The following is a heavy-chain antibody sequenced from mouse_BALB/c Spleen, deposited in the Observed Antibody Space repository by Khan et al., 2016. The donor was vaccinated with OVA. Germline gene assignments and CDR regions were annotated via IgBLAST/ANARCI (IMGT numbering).Heavy chain of an antibody. CDR1: GYTFINYW. Sequence: QVQLKESGAELVKPGASVKMSCKASGYTFINYWILWIKQRPGQGLEWIGYINPSTGYTEYNQNFKDKATLTADISSSTAYLQLSSLTSEDSAVYYGARRGLRWDFDYWGQGTTLTVSS. CDR2: INPSTGYT. D-gene: IGHD1-1*01. CDR3: ARRGLRWDFDY. V-gene: IGHV1-7*01. J-gene: IGHJ2*01.